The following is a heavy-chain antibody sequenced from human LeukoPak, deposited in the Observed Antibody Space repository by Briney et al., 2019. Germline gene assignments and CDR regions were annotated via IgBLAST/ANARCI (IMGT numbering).Heavy chain of an antibody. CDR3: AAQPCSGGVCYLDY. J-gene: IGHJ4*02. D-gene: IGHD2-8*02. Sequence: GGSLRLSCAASEFTFSSYAMHWVRQAPGKGLEWVTVISYHARDQFYADSVKGRFTVSRDNSKNTLYLQMNSLRAEDSAVYYCAAQPCSGGVCYLDYWGQGTLVTVSS. CDR1: EFTFSSYA. V-gene: IGHV3-30*04. CDR2: ISYHARDQ.